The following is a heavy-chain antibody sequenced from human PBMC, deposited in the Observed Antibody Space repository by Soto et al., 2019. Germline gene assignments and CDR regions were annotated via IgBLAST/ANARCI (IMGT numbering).Heavy chain of an antibody. CDR3: ARDSRITMIVVVPPPNLGYGMDV. Sequence: QVPLVQSGAEVKKPGASVKVSCKASGYTFTSYGISWVRQAPGQGLEWMGWISAYNGNTNYAQKLQGRVTMTTDTSTSTAYMELRSLRSDDTAVYYCARDSRITMIVVVPPPNLGYGMDVWGQGTTVTVSS. V-gene: IGHV1-18*01. CDR1: GYTFTSYG. J-gene: IGHJ6*02. D-gene: IGHD3-22*01. CDR2: ISAYNGNT.